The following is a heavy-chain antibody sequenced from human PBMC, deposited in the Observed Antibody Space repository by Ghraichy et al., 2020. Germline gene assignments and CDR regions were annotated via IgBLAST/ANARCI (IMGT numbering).Heavy chain of an antibody. D-gene: IGHD5-12*01. Sequence: SVKVSCKASGGTFSSYAISWVRQAPGQGLEWMGGIIPIFGTANYAQKFQGRVTITADKSTSTAYMELSSLRSEDTAVYYCARVGSRDTVRSPFQHWGQGTLVTVSS. CDR2: IIPIFGTA. CDR3: ARVGSRDTVRSPFQH. CDR1: GGTFSSYA. J-gene: IGHJ1*01. V-gene: IGHV1-69*06.